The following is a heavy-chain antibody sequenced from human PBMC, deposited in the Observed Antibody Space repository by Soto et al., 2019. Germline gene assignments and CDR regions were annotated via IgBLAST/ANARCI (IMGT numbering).Heavy chain of an antibody. Sequence: PSETLSLTCAVYGGSFSGYYWSWIRQPPGKGLEWIGEINHSGSTNYNPSLKSRVTISVDTSKNQFSLKLSSVTAADTAVYYCARVLWFGELYHYYYYGMDVWGQGTTVTVS. J-gene: IGHJ6*02. CDR3: ARVLWFGELYHYYYYGMDV. CDR1: GGSFSGYY. V-gene: IGHV4-34*01. CDR2: INHSGST. D-gene: IGHD3-10*01.